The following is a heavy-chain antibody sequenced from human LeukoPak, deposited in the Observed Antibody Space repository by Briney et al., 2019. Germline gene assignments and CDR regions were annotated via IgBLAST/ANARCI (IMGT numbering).Heavy chain of an antibody. J-gene: IGHJ6*03. Sequence: GGSLRLSCAASGFAFINSGMHWVRQAPGRGLQWVAFIRYDGSNTYYADSVKGRFIISRDNSKNNVYLQMNSLRVEDTAVYYCEKDWGSDIYYFYMDVWGKGTTVTVS. CDR2: IRYDGSNT. CDR3: EKDWGSDIYYFYMDV. V-gene: IGHV3-30*02. D-gene: IGHD3-16*01. CDR1: GFAFINSG.